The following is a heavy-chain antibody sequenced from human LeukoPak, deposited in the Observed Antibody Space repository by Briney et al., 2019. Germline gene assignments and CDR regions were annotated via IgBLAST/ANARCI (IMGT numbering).Heavy chain of an antibody. CDR2: ISANNGNT. V-gene: IGHV1-18*04. Sequence: GASVKVSCKASGYTFTGYYLHWVRQAPGQGLEWMGWISANNGNTNYAQKFQGRVTMTTDTSTTTAYMELRSLRSDDTAVYYCARGRGDYYGSSGNWFDPWGQGALVTVSS. CDR1: GYTFTGYY. CDR3: ARGRGDYYGSSGNWFDP. J-gene: IGHJ5*02. D-gene: IGHD3-22*01.